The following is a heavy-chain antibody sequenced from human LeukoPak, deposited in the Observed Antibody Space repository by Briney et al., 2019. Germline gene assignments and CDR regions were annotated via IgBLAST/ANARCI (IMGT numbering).Heavy chain of an antibody. Sequence: GGSLTLPCAASGFTFSHYAMMWVRQARGEGLEGVTSIRGGGEDTYYADSVKGRLTISRDNSETTLYLQMNSLGADDTALYYCARTIAQYTNTCLYYYYGLDVWGQGTTVTVSS. CDR1: GFTFSHYA. J-gene: IGHJ6*02. CDR2: IRGGGEDT. CDR3: ARTIAQYTNTCLYYYYGLDV. V-gene: IGHV3-23*01. D-gene: IGHD6-13*01.